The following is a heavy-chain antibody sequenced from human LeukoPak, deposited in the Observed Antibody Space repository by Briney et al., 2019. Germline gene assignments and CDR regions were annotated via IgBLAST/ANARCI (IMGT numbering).Heavy chain of an antibody. V-gene: IGHV3-53*01. CDR1: GFSVSSNY. D-gene: IGHD1-1*01. CDR2: LYTGGTT. J-gene: IGHJ4*02. Sequence: GGSLRLSCVASGFSVSSNYMSWVRQAPGKGLEWVSLLYTGGTTYYANSVEGRFTISRDDSKNTIYLQMNSLRAEDTAVYYCARGGAHYWNPRYWGPGTLVTVSS. CDR3: ARGGAHYWNPRY.